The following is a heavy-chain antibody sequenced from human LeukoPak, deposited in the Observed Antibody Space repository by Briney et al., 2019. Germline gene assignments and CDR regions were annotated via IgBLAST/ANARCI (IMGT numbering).Heavy chain of an antibody. CDR3: ARGRTGTSGFDP. J-gene: IGHJ5*02. CDR1: GGSISSGGYS. D-gene: IGHD1-1*01. CDR2: IYHSGST. Sequence: SETLSLTCAVSGGSISSGGYSWSWIRQPPGQGLEWIGYIYHSGSTYYNPSLKSRVTISVDRSKNQFSLKLSSVTAADTAVYYCARGRTGTSGFDPWGQGTLVTVSS. V-gene: IGHV4-30-2*01.